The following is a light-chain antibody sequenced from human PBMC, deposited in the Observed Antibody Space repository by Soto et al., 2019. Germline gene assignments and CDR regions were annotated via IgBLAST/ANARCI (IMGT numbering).Light chain of an antibody. CDR2: AAS. J-gene: IGKJ4*01. CDR1: QSVNNS. CDR3: QQRTNWPPYLT. V-gene: IGKV3-11*01. Sequence: EIVLTQSPATLSLSPGERATLSCRATQSVNNSLAWYQQKPGHAPRPLFHAASNRPPGIPARFSGSGSGTDFTLTINSLEPQDFAVYYCQQRTNWPPYLTFGGGTKVEIK.